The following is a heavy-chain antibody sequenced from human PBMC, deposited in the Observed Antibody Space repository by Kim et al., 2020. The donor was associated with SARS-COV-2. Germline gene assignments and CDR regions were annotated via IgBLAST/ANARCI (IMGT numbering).Heavy chain of an antibody. D-gene: IGHD3-22*01. J-gene: IGHJ4*02. CDR1: GFTFSNAW. Sequence: GGSLRLSCAASGFTFSNAWMSWVRQAPGKGLEWVGRIKSKTDGGTTDYAAPVKGRFTISRDDSKNTLYLQMNSLKTEDTAVYYCTTTYYYDSSGYRLDYWGQGTLGTVSS. CDR2: IKSKTDGGTT. CDR3: TTTYYYDSSGYRLDY. V-gene: IGHV3-15*01.